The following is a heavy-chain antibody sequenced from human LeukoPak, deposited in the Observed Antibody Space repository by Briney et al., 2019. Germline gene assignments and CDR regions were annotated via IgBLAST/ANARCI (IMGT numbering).Heavy chain of an antibody. V-gene: IGHV4-34*01. Sequence: PSETLSLTCAVYGGSFSGYYWSWIRQPPGKGLEWIGEINHSGSTNYNTSLKSRVTISVDTSKNQFSLKLSSVTAADTAVYYCARRRGYRYGTLDYWGQGTLVTVSS. CDR3: ARRRGYRYGTLDY. CDR2: INHSGST. D-gene: IGHD5-18*01. CDR1: GGSFSGYY. J-gene: IGHJ4*02.